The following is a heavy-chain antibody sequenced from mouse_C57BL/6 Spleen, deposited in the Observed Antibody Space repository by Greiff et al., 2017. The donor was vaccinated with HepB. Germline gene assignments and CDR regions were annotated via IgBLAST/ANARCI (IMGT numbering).Heavy chain of an antibody. CDR1: GFTFSSYG. Sequence: EVKLVESGGDLVKPGGSLKLSCAASGFTFSSYGMSWVRQTPDKRLEWVATISSGGSYTYYPDSVKGRFTISRDNAKNTLYLQMSSLKSEDTAMYYCARHESLDYYGSSPYFDYWGQGTTLTVSS. V-gene: IGHV5-6*01. D-gene: IGHD1-1*01. J-gene: IGHJ2*01. CDR2: ISSGGSYT. CDR3: ARHESLDYYGSSPYFDY.